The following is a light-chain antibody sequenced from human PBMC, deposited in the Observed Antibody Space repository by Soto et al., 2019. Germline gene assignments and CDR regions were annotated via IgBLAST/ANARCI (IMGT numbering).Light chain of an antibody. Sequence: QSVLTQSPSVSAAPGQKVTITCSGGSSNIGKNYVSWYQHLPRTAPKLLIYEDHKRPSGIPDRFSGSKSATSATLDITGLQTGDEGDYYCGTWDSDLSAGVFGGGTKLTVL. CDR1: SSNIGKNY. J-gene: IGLJ3*02. CDR2: EDH. CDR3: GTWDSDLSAGV. V-gene: IGLV1-51*02.